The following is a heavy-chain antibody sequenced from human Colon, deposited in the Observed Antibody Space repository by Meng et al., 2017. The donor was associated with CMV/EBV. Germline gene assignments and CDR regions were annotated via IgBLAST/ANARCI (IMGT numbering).Heavy chain of an antibody. J-gene: IGHJ6*02. Sequence: SETLSLTCTVSGGSITTNNYYWGWIRQPPGKGLEWIGSVYYSHIGGSYYNPSLESRVTISVDTSKNQFSLKLTPVTAADTATYYCARNGQWLVGGSYYYYGMDVWGQGTTVTVSS. D-gene: IGHD6-19*01. CDR1: GGSITTNNYY. CDR3: ARNGQWLVGGSYYYYGMDV. V-gene: IGHV4-39*07. CDR2: VYYSHIGGS.